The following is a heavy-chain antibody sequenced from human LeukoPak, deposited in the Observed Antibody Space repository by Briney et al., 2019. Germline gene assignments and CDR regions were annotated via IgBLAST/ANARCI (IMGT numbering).Heavy chain of an antibody. D-gene: IGHD3-10*01. V-gene: IGHV3-30*02. J-gene: IGHJ4*02. CDR2: IRYDGNNK. CDR1: GFTFSSYG. Sequence: GGSLRLSCAASGFTFSSYGMHWVRQAPGKGLEWVAFIRYDGNNKYYADSVKGRFTISRDNSKNTLYLQMNSLRAEDTAVYYCARTKVITMVRGVIIRPYYFDYWGQGTLVTVSS. CDR3: ARTKVITMVRGVIIRPYYFDY.